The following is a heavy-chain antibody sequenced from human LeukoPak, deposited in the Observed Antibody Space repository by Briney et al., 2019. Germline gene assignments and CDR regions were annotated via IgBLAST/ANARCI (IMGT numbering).Heavy chain of an antibody. D-gene: IGHD5-12*01. CDR2: INSDGSSI. CDR3: AREGHVSGYDFDC. J-gene: IGHJ4*02. Sequence: PGGFLRLSCAASGFTFSSYWLHWVRQAPGKGLVWVSRINSDGSSITYADPVKGRFTISRDNAKNTLYLQMNSLRVEDTAVYYCAREGHVSGYDFDCWGQGTLVTVSS. CDR1: GFTFSSYW. V-gene: IGHV3-74*03.